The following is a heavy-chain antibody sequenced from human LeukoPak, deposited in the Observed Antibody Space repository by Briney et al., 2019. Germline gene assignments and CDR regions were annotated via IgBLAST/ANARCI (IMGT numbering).Heavy chain of an antibody. CDR2: IYYSGCT. D-gene: IGHD4-23*01. Sequence: SETLSLTCTVSGGSISSYYWSWIRQPPGKGLEWIGYIYYSGCTNYNPSLKSRVTISVDRSKKQFSLKLGSVTAAYHAGSYRPGPPWGCLHAGGNFDYCGQGTLVTVSS. V-gene: IGHV4-59*01. CDR1: GGSISSYY. J-gene: IGHJ4*02. CDR3: PGPPWGCLHAGGNFDY.